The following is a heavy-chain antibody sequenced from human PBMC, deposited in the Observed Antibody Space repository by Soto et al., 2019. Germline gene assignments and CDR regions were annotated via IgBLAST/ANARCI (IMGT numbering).Heavy chain of an antibody. D-gene: IGHD3-22*01. V-gene: IGHV3-30*18. J-gene: IGHJ4*02. CDR3: AKFALNITMIVVAYFQIY. CDR2: ISYDGSNK. CDR1: GFTFSSHG. Sequence: HPGGSLRLSCAASGFTFSSHGMHWVRQAPGKGLEWVAVISYDGSNKYYADSVKGRFTISRDNSKNTLYLQMSSLRAEDTAVYYSAKFALNITMIVVAYFQIYWGQGTLVTVSS.